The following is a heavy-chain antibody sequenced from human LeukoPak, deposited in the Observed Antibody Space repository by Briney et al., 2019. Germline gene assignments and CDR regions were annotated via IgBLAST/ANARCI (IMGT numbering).Heavy chain of an antibody. J-gene: IGHJ3*02. Sequence: GGSLRLSCATSGFSFSSYAMSWVRQAPGKGLEWVSAISGSGGSTYYADSVKGRFTISRDNSKNTLYLQINSLRAEDTAVYYCAKALMVRGLPDTFDIWGQGTMVTVSS. V-gene: IGHV3-23*01. CDR1: GFSFSSYA. CDR2: ISGSGGST. CDR3: AKALMVRGLPDTFDI. D-gene: IGHD3-10*01.